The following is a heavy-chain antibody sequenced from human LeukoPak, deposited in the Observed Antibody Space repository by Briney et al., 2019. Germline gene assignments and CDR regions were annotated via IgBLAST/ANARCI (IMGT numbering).Heavy chain of an antibody. CDR3: ARGQPSFYSGYDYFDY. J-gene: IGHJ4*02. CDR1: GGTFSSYA. V-gene: IGHV1-69*13. D-gene: IGHD5-12*01. Sequence: SVKVSCKASGGTFSSYAISWVRQAPGQGLEWMGGIIPIFGTANYAQKFQGRVTITADESTSTAYMELSSLRSEDTAVYYCARGQPSFYSGYDYFDYWGQGTLVTVSS. CDR2: IIPIFGTA.